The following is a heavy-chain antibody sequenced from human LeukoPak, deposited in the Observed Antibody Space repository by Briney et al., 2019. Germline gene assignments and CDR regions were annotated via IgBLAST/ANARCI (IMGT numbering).Heavy chain of an antibody. J-gene: IGHJ5*02. Sequence: SETLSLTCTVSGGSISSYYWSWIRQPAGKGLEWIGRIYTSGSTNYNPSLKSRVTMSVDTSKNPFSLKLSSVTAADTAVYYCAREIDDYGDYDGWFDPWGQGTLVTVSS. V-gene: IGHV4-4*07. CDR2: IYTSGST. CDR1: GGSISSYY. D-gene: IGHD4-17*01. CDR3: AREIDDYGDYDGWFDP.